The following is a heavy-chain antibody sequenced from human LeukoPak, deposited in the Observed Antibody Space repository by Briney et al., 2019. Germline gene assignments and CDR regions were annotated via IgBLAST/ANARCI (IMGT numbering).Heavy chain of an antibody. CDR3: AKDTAQGYTFGTIEQDY. Sequence: GGSLRLSCAASGITFSRFAMSWVRQAPGKGLEWVSVVSESGDSTHYAESVKGRFTISRDNSKNTLYLEMNRLRADDTAVYYRAKDTAQGYTFGTIEQDYWGQGTLVTVAS. CDR1: GITFSRFA. CDR2: VSESGDST. J-gene: IGHJ4*02. D-gene: IGHD5-12*01. V-gene: IGHV3-23*01.